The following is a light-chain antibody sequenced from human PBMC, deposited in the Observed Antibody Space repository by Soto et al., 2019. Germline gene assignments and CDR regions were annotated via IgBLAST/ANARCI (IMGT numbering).Light chain of an antibody. CDR2: AAS. CDR3: QQSHGIPYT. CDR1: QTISTY. J-gene: IGKJ2*01. V-gene: IGKV1-39*01. Sequence: DIQMTQSPSPLSASVGDRVTITCRASQTISTYLTWYQQNPGKATKLLIYAASTLQSGVPSRFSGSGSGTDFTLTISSLQPEDFATYYCQQSHGIPYTFGQGTKLEIK.